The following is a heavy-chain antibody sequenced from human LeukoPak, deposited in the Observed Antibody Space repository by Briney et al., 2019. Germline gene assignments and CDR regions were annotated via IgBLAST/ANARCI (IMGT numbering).Heavy chain of an antibody. CDR3: AKSSVVIVGRYYFDY. Sequence: GGSLRLSCAASGGSFSFIGMSWVYQAPGKGLEWVSTISDSGGSTYYADSVKGRFTISRDNCKYTLYLQMNSLRAEDTAVYYCAKSSVVIVGRYYFDYWGQGTLVTVSS. V-gene: IGHV3-23*01. J-gene: IGHJ4*02. D-gene: IGHD2-21*01. CDR1: GGSFSFIG. CDR2: ISDSGGST.